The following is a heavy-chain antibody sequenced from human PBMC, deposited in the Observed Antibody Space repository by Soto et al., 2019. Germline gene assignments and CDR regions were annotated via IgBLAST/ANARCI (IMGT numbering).Heavy chain of an antibody. CDR2: ISSVGTTT. D-gene: IGHD1-26*01. J-gene: IGHJ6*02. CDR1: GFTISDYY. V-gene: IGHV3-11*01. Sequence: GASLRLAYEASGFTISDYYMSWIRQAPGKXLEWVSYISSVGTTTYYADSVTGRLSISMDNARNSLYLQMNSLRAEDTAVYFCVKAQEGCGSHWLGFNYSRMDFWGQGTTVTVSS. CDR3: VKAQEGCGSHWLGFNYSRMDF.